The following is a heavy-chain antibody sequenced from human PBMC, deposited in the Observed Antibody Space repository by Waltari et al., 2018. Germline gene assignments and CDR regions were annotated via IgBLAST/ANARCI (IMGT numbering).Heavy chain of an antibody. Sequence: EVQLVESGGGLVQPGGCVRPACSASGFPLGSLWMWWVRQAPGKGLEWVASIKQDGSEKYYVDSVKGRFTISRDNVDYSLFLQMSTLRAEDTAVYYCARLLGGVTTFDSWGQGTLVTVSS. D-gene: IGHD3-16*01. CDR2: IKQDGSEK. CDR1: GFPLGSLW. V-gene: IGHV3-7*01. J-gene: IGHJ4*02. CDR3: ARLLGGVTTFDS.